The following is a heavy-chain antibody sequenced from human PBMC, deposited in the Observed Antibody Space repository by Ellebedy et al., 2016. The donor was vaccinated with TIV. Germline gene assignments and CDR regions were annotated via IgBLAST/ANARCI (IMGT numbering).Heavy chain of an antibody. J-gene: IGHJ4*02. CDR3: ARGIVVVTATTPPKYYFDY. CDR2: IYYSGST. CDR1: GGSISSSSYY. V-gene: IGHV4-61*05. D-gene: IGHD2-21*02. Sequence: MPGGSLRLSCTVSGGSISSSSYYWSWIRQPPGKGLEWIGYIYYSGSTNYNPSLKSRVTISVDTSKNQFSLKLSSVTAAETAVYYCARGIVVVTATTPPKYYFDYWGQGTLVTVSS.